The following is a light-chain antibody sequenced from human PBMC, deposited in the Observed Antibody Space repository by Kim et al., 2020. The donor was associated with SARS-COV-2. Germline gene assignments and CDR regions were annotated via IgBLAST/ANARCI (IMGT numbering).Light chain of an antibody. V-gene: IGLV2-14*03. CDR1: SSDVGGYTS. J-gene: IGLJ2*01. CDR3: SSFTTTNTL. Sequence: QSALTQPASVSGSPGQSVTISCTGTSSDVGGYTSVSWYQQHPGKAPKLMIYDVNQRPSGVSYRFSGSKSGNTASLTISGLLAEDEADYYCSSFTTTNTLFGGGTKLTVL. CDR2: DVN.